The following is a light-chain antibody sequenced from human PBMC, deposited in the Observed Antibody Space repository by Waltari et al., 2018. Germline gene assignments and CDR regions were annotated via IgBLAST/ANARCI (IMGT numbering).Light chain of an antibody. CDR2: RNN. CDR3: ATWDDSLSGWV. J-gene: IGLJ3*02. Sequence: QSVLTQLPSPSGTPGQGVTISCSGSSSNIGDIYVYWYQQFPGTSPKLLIHRNNQRPSGVPDRFSGSKSGTSAFLVISGLRSEDEADYHCATWDDSLSGWVFGGGTKVTVL. V-gene: IGLV1-47*01. CDR1: SSNIGDIY.